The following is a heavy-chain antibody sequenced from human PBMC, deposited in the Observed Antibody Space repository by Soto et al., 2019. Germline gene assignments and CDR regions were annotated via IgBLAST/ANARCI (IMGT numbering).Heavy chain of an antibody. V-gene: IGHV3-21*01. CDR1: GFTFRSFT. D-gene: IGHD6-13*01. J-gene: IGHJ5*02. CDR3: TRDASRDSSARGWFDP. Sequence: GGSLRLSCAASGFTFRSFTMNWVRQAPGKGLEWVSTISSNSAYIYYTDALRGRLTISRDNAKNSLHLQMNSLRAEDTAVYYCTRDASRDSSARGWFDPWGPGTLVTVSS. CDR2: ISSNSAYI.